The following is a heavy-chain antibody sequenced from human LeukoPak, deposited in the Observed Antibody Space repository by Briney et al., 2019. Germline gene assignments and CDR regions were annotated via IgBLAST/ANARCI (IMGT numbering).Heavy chain of an antibody. J-gene: IGHJ6*04. CDR2: IKQDGSEK. D-gene: IGHD3-22*01. Sequence: PGGSLRLSCAASGFTFSSYWMSWVRQAPGKGLEWVANIKQDGSEKYYVDSVKGRFTISRDNAKNSLYLQMNSLRAEDTAVYYCARDLPCSTMISCFDGDAMDVWGEGTTVIVSS. CDR1: GFTFSSYW. CDR3: ARDLPCSTMISCFDGDAMDV. V-gene: IGHV3-7*01.